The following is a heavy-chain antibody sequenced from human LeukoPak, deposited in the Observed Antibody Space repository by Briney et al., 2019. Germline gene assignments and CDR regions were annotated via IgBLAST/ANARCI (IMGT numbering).Heavy chain of an antibody. Sequence: GGSLRLSCAASGFTFSSYAMSWVRQAPGKGLEWVSAISGSGGSTYYADSVKGRFTISRDNSKNTLYLQMNSLRAEDTAVYYCATGYETYYYDSSGYEDAFDIWDQGTMVTVSS. D-gene: IGHD3-22*01. CDR1: GFTFSSYA. V-gene: IGHV3-23*01. CDR3: ATGYETYYYDSSGYEDAFDI. CDR2: ISGSGGST. J-gene: IGHJ3*02.